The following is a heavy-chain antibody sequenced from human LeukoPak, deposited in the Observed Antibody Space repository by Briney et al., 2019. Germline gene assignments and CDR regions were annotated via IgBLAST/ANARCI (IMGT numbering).Heavy chain of an antibody. V-gene: IGHV3-23*01. CDR2: ISNSGVST. CDR3: AKGGSRGYSYGYLDY. D-gene: IGHD5-18*01. J-gene: IGHJ4*02. Sequence: GGSLRLSCAASGFTFSSHAMSWVRQAPGKGLEWVSAISNSGVSTHYADSVKGRVSLSRDNSKNPLYLQMNSLRAEDTAVYYCAKGGSRGYSYGYLDYWGQGTLVPVSS. CDR1: GFTFSSHA.